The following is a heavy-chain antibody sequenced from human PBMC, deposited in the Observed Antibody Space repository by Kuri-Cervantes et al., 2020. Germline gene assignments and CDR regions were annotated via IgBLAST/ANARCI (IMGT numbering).Heavy chain of an antibody. CDR2: ISGSGGST. CDR1: GFTFSSYA. V-gene: IGHV3-23*01. J-gene: IGHJ4*02. D-gene: IGHD3-3*01. Sequence: GESLKISCAASGFTFSSYAMSWVRQAPGKGLEWVSAISGSGGSTYYADSVKGRFTISRDNAKNTLYLQMNSLRAEDTALYYCARVSGTYSYNAFDYWGQGTLVTVSS. CDR3: ARVSGTYSYNAFDY.